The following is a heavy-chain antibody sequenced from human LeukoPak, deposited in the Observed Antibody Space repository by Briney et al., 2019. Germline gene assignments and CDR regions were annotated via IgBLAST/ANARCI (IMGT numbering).Heavy chain of an antibody. J-gene: IGHJ6*03. V-gene: IGHV3-33*06. D-gene: IGHD3-3*01. Sequence: QPGRSLRLSCAASGFTFSSYGMHWVRQAPGKGLEWVAVIWYDGSNKYYADSVKGRFTISRDNSKNTLYLQMNSLRAEDTALYYCAKDTYYDFYYYYMDVWGQGTTVTVSS. CDR1: GFTFSSYG. CDR3: AKDTYYDFYYYYMDV. CDR2: IWYDGSNK.